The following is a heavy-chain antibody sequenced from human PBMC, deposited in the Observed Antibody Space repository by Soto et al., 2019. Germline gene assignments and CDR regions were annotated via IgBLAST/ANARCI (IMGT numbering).Heavy chain of an antibody. CDR2: IVVGSGNT. J-gene: IGHJ4*02. Sequence: QMQLVQSGPEVKKPGPSVKVSCKASGFTLTSSVMQGVRQARGQGVVWIGWIVVGSGNTNYAQKFQEKVTITRDMSTSTAYMELSSMRYEDRAVYYCVASPEGQDYSNYDYWGQGTLVPVSS. D-gene: IGHD4-4*01. CDR3: VASPEGQDYSNYDY. V-gene: IGHV1-58*02. CDR1: GFTLTSSV.